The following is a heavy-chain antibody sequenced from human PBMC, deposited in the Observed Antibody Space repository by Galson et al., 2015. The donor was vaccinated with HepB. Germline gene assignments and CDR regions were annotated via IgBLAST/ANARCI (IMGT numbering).Heavy chain of an antibody. CDR1: GYTFGDYS. V-gene: IGHV3-21*01. Sequence: SLRLSCAASGYTFGDYSMNWVRQAPGKGLEWVSFISSASSYIHYADSVKGRFTISRDNAKNSLYLQMNSLRAEDTAVYYCARDGIAYEITYWGQGTPVPVSS. CDR2: ISSASSYI. CDR3: ARDGIAYEITY. D-gene: IGHD3-10*01. J-gene: IGHJ4*02.